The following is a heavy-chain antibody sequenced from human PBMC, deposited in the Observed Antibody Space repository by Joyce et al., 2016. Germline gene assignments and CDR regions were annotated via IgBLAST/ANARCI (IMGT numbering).Heavy chain of an antibody. V-gene: IGHV3-53*01. D-gene: IGHD3-22*01. Sequence: VQLVESGGGLIQPGESLRLSCAVSGFTVSSNYMSWVRQAPGKGVEWVVVIYSGGVTYYADSVKGRFTISRDSSKNMMYFQMNSLRAEDTAVYYCARAEPDSIGWYDDWGQGTLVTVSS. CDR2: IYSGGVT. CDR3: ARAEPDSIGWYDD. J-gene: IGHJ5*02. CDR1: GFTVSSNY.